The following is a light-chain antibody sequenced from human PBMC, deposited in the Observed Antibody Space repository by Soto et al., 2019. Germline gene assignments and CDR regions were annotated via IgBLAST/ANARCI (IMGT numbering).Light chain of an antibody. J-gene: IGLJ1*01. V-gene: IGLV2-14*01. Sequence: QSVLTQPASVSGSPGQSIAISCTGTSSDVGGYNYVSWYQQHPGEAPKLIIYDVSNRPSGVSNRFSGSKSGNAASLTISGLQAEDGADYYCSSYTSSSLYVFGTGTKVT. CDR3: SSYTSSSLYV. CDR2: DVS. CDR1: SSDVGGYNY.